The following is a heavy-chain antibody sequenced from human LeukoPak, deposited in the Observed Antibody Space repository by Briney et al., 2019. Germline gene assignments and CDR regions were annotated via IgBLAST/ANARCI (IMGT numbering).Heavy chain of an antibody. CDR3: AKVIRGYSSSWIPYYYYYMDV. CDR1: GFTFSSYA. Sequence: GGSLRLSCAASGFTFSSYAMHWVRQAPGKGLEWVAVISYDGNKKYYADSVKGRFTISRDNSKNTLYLQMNSLRAEDTAVYYCAKVIRGYSSSWIPYYYYYMDVWGKGTTVTISS. V-gene: IGHV3-30*04. CDR2: ISYDGNKK. D-gene: IGHD6-13*01. J-gene: IGHJ6*03.